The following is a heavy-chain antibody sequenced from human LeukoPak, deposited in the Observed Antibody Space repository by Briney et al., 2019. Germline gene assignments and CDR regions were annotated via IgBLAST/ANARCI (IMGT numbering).Heavy chain of an antibody. J-gene: IGHJ4*02. CDR3: ARVAYDSSGYSGYFDY. CDR1: GGSFSGYY. V-gene: IGHV4-34*01. D-gene: IGHD3-22*01. CDR2: INHSGST. Sequence: SETLSLTCAVYGGSFSGYYWSWIRQPPGKGLEWIGEINHSGSTNYNPSLKSRVTISVDTSKNQFSLKLSSVTAADTAVYYCARVAYDSSGYSGYFDYWGQGTLVTVSS.